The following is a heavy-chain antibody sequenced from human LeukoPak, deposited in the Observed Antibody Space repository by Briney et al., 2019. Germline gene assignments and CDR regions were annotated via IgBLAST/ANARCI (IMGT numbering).Heavy chain of an antibody. Sequence: PGGSLRLSCAASGFTFSSYGMSWVRQAPGKGLEWVSAISGSGGSTYYADSVKGRFTISRDNSKNTLYLQMNSLRAEDTAVYYCAKDRGIAAAGPPYNYWGQGTQVTVSS. CDR2: ISGSGGST. V-gene: IGHV3-23*01. CDR1: GFTFSSYG. CDR3: AKDRGIAAAGPPYNY. D-gene: IGHD6-13*01. J-gene: IGHJ4*02.